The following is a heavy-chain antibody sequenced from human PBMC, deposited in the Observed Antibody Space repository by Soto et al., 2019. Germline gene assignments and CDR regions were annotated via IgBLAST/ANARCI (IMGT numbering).Heavy chain of an antibody. CDR2: ISSSGSTI. V-gene: IGHV3-11*01. CDR1: GFTFSDYY. D-gene: IGHD2-2*03. Sequence: GVLRLSCAASGFTFSDYYMSWIRQAPGKGLEWVSYISSSGSTIYYADSVKGRFTISRDNAKNSLYLQMNSLRAEDTAVYYCARDLKLPLGLDIVVVPAAMGFDPWGQGTLVTVS. CDR3: ARDLKLPLGLDIVVVPAAMGFDP. J-gene: IGHJ5*02.